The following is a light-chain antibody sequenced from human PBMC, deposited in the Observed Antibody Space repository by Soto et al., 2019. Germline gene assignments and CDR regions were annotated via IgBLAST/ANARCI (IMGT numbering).Light chain of an antibody. CDR1: NSNIGAGYD. CDR2: GNN. V-gene: IGLV1-40*01. CDR3: QSQDGSLSVSV. J-gene: IGLJ3*02. Sequence: QSVLTQPPSVSGAPGQRVTISCTGSNSNIGAGYDVHWYQQLPRIAPKLLIYGNNIRSSGVPDRFSGSKFATSAYLTISGLQAEDEAEYYCQSQDGSLSVSVFGGGTQLTVL.